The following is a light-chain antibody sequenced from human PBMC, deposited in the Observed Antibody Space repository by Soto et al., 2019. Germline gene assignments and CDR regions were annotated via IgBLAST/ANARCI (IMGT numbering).Light chain of an antibody. J-gene: IGKJ4*01. Sequence: EIVLTQSPATLSLSPGERAILSFRASQSVSSAYLAWYQQKPGQAPRLLIYDVSSRATGIPDRFSGGGSGTDFTLTISRLEPEDFAVYYCQQYGTSPLTFGGGTKVDI. V-gene: IGKV3-20*01. CDR2: DVS. CDR3: QQYGTSPLT. CDR1: QSVSSAY.